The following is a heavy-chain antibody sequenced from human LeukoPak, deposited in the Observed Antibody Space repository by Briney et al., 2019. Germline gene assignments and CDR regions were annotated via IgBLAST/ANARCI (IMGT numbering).Heavy chain of an antibody. D-gene: IGHD6-13*01. V-gene: IGHV1-18*01. J-gene: IGHJ5*02. CDR3: ARGFFVGIAAAVSSGWFDP. CDR2: ISAYNGNT. Sequence: GASVKVSCKASGYTFTSYGISWVRQAPGQGLEWMGWISAYNGNTNYAQKLQGRVTMTTDTSTSTAYMELRSLRSDDTAVYYCARGFFVGIAAAVSSGWFDPWGQGTLVTVSS. CDR1: GYTFTSYG.